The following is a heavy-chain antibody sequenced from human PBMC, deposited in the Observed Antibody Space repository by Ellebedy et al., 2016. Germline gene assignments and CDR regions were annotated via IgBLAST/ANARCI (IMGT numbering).Heavy chain of an antibody. CDR1: GFPFDDAA. J-gene: IGHJ6*02. Sequence: GGSLRLXXVASGFPFDDAAMHWVRQVPGKGLEWVSGIHWNSEIIGYADSVTGRFTISRDNAKNSVYLQMNSLRLDDTALYYCARDMSDYYGLNIWGQGTTVAVSS. CDR2: IHWNSEII. CDR3: ARDMSDYYGLNI. V-gene: IGHV3-9*01.